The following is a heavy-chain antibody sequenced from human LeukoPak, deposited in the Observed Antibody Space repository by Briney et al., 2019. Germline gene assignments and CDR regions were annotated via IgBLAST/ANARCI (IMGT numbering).Heavy chain of an antibody. CDR3: ARENDILTGYPFDY. CDR2: ISSSGSTI. CDR1: GFTFSSYE. J-gene: IGHJ4*02. V-gene: IGHV3-48*03. D-gene: IGHD3-9*01. Sequence: GGSLRLSCAASGFTFSSYEMNWVRQAPGKGLEWVSYISSSGSTIYYADSVKGRFTISRDNAKNSLYLQMNSLRAEDTAVYYCARENDILTGYPFDYWGQGTLVTVSS.